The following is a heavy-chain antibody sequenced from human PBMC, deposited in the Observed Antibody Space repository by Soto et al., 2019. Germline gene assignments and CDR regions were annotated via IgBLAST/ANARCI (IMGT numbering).Heavy chain of an antibody. CDR3: ARGIKGVRVAAAGRERWFDP. V-gene: IGHV1-8*01. D-gene: IGHD6-13*01. Sequence: QVQLVQSGAEVKKPGASVKVSCKASGYTFTSYDINWVRQATGQGLEWMGWMNPNSGNTGYAQKFQGRVTMTRNTSISTAYMELSSLRSEDTAVYYCARGIKGVRVAAAGRERWFDPWGQGTLVTVSS. CDR2: MNPNSGNT. J-gene: IGHJ5*02. CDR1: GYTFTSYD.